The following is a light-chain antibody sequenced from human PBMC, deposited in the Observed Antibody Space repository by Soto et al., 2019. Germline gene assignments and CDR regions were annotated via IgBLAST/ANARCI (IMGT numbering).Light chain of an antibody. J-gene: IGKJ4*01. CDR1: QTINRY. CDR2: DAS. CDR3: QQRSTWPRALT. V-gene: IGKV3-11*01. Sequence: EIVLTQSPATLSLSPGERATLSCRASQTINRYLAWYQQKPGQAPRLLIYDASNRATGIPARFSGSGSGTDFTLTISSLEPEDFAVYYCQQRSTWPRALTFGGGTKVEIK.